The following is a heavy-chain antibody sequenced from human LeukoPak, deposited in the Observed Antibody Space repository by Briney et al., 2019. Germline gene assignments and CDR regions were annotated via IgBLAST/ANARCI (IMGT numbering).Heavy chain of an antibody. CDR2: MNPNSGNT. CDR1: GYTFTSYD. D-gene: IGHD3-22*01. J-gene: IGHJ4*02. Sequence: ASVKVSCKASGYTFTSYDINWVRQATGQGLEWMGWMNPNSGNTGYAQKFQGRVTITRNTSISTAYMELSSLRSEDTAVYYCARGNAYYYDSSGYYPDYWGQGTLVTVSP. V-gene: IGHV1-8*03. CDR3: ARGNAYYYDSSGYYPDY.